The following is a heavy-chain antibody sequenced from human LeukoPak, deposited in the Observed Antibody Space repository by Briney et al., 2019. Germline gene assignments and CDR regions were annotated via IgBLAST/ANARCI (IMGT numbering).Heavy chain of an antibody. V-gene: IGHV3-64D*06. CDR2: ISSNGGST. Sequence: PGGSLRLSCSASGFTFSSYAMHWVRQAPGKGQEYVSAISSNGGSTYYADSVKGRFTISRDNSKNTLYLQMSSLRAEDTAVYYCVKPKYSSSWATPFDPWGQGTLVTVSS. CDR3: VKPKYSSSWATPFDP. CDR1: GFTFSSYA. D-gene: IGHD6-13*01. J-gene: IGHJ5*02.